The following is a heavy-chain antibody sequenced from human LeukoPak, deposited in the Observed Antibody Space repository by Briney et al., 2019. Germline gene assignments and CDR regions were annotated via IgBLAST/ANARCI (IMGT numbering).Heavy chain of an antibody. D-gene: IGHD3-22*01. J-gene: IGHJ4*02. CDR3: ARERYYDSSGYYYPCFDY. CDR2: IWYDGSNK. CDR1: GFTFSSYG. Sequence: GGSLRLSCAASGFTFSSYGMHWVRQAPGKGLEWVAVIWYDGSNKYYADSVKGRFTISRDNSKNTLYLQINSLRAEDTAVYYCARERYYDSSGYYYPCFDYWGQGTLVTVSS. V-gene: IGHV3-33*01.